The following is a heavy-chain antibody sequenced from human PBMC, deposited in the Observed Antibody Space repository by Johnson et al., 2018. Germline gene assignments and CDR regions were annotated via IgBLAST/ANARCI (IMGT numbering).Heavy chain of an antibody. V-gene: IGHV3-30*03. CDR2: ISYDGSNK. D-gene: IGHD3-9*01. Sequence: QVQLVQSGGGVVQPGRSLRLSCAASGFTFSNYAMHWVRQAPGKGLEWVAVISYDGSNKYYADSVKGRFTISIDNSKNTLYLQMNSLRAGDTAVYYCASGPHYDILTGYQTDYYYYMDVWGKGTTVTVSS. J-gene: IGHJ6*03. CDR3: ASGPHYDILTGYQTDYYYYMDV. CDR1: GFTFSNYA.